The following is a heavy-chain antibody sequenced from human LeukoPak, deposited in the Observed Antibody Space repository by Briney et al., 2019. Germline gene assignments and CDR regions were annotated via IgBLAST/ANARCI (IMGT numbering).Heavy chain of an antibody. V-gene: IGHV3-30*18. Sequence: GGSLRLSCAASGFTFSSYAMHWVRQAPGKGLEWVAVISYDGSNKYYADSVKGRFTISRDNSKNTLYLQMNSLRAEDTAVYYCAKNRQDYDFWSGYYEYGYWGQGTLVTVSS. J-gene: IGHJ4*02. CDR1: GFTFSSYA. D-gene: IGHD3-3*01. CDR3: AKNRQDYDFWSGYYEYGY. CDR2: ISYDGSNK.